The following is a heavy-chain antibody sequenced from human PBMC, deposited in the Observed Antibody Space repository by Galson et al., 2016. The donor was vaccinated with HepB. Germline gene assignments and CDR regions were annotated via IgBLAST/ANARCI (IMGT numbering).Heavy chain of an antibody. D-gene: IGHD2-2*01. V-gene: IGHV3-30*03. Sequence: SLRLSCAASGFTFNSYGMHWVRQAPGKGLEWVALISYDASDKYYADSVKGRFSVSRDRSRSTLYLQMNDLRPEDTALYYCAIGQGRSYYQLRVSFDHWGQGTLVTVSS. CDR1: GFTFNSYG. CDR3: AIGQGRSYYQLRVSFDH. J-gene: IGHJ5*02. CDR2: ISYDASDK.